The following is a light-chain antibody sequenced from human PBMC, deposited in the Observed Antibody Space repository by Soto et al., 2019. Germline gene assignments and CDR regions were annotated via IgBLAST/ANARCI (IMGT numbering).Light chain of an antibody. Sequence: QSALTQPASVSGSPGQSITISCTGTSSDVGSYNLVSWYQQHPGKAPKLMIYEGSKRPSGVSNRFSGSNSGNTASLTISGLQAADEADYYCCSYAGSSTFHVVFGGGTKVTVL. CDR2: EGS. J-gene: IGLJ2*01. V-gene: IGLV2-23*03. CDR3: CSYAGSSTFHVV. CDR1: SSDVGSYNL.